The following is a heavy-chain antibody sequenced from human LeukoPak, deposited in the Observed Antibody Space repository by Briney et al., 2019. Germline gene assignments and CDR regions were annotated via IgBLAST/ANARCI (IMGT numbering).Heavy chain of an antibody. Sequence: GESLRISCKGSEYSFTNNWISWVRQMPGEGLEWMGKIDPSDSSTNYSPSFQGHVTISADKSISTAYLQWSSLKASDTAIYYCASRMQTNQSWGQGTLVTVSS. CDR1: EYSFTNNW. J-gene: IGHJ4*02. V-gene: IGHV5-10-1*01. D-gene: IGHD2-8*01. CDR3: ASRMQTNQS. CDR2: IDPSDSST.